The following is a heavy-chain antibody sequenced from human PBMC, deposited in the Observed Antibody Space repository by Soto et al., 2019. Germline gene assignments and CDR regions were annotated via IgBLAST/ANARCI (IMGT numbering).Heavy chain of an antibody. D-gene: IGHD1-7*01. CDR3: ASRDPGTSVDY. V-gene: IGHV4-4*02. J-gene: IGHJ4*02. Sequence: QVQLQESGPGLVKPSGTLSLTCAVSGGSFTSNNCWTWVRQPPGQGLEWIGEIYRTGSTNYKPSLKSRVTISLDKSENQFSLKVTSLTAADTAVYYCASRDPGTSVDYSGQGTLVTVSS. CDR1: GGSFTSNNC. CDR2: IYRTGST.